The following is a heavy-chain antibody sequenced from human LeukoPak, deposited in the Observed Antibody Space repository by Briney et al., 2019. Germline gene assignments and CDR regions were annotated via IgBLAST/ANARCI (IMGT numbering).Heavy chain of an antibody. CDR2: ISYDGSNK. D-gene: IGHD5-12*01. Sequence: GGSLRLSRAASGFTLSRYAMHWVRHAPGEGLEWVAVISYDGSNKYYTHSVKGRFTISRDNSKNTLYLQMNSLRAEDTAVYYCARDPRPIGVATIWVPAQDFDPWGQGTLVTVSS. V-gene: IGHV3-30-3*01. J-gene: IGHJ5*02. CDR1: GFTLSRYA. CDR3: ARDPRPIGVATIWVPAQDFDP.